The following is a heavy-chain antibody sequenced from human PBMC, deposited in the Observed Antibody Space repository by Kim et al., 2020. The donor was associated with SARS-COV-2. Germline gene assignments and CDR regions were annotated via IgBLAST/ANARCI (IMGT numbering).Heavy chain of an antibody. CDR3: ARGGDGSGSYYAFDY. V-gene: IGHV4-4*02. CDR2: IYHSGST. Sequence: SETLSLTCAVSGGSISSSNWWSWVRQPPGKGLEWIGEIYHSGSTNYNPPLKSRVTISVDKSKNQFSLKLSSVTAADTAVYYCARGGDGSGSYYAFDYWGQGTLVTVSS. D-gene: IGHD3-10*01. J-gene: IGHJ4*02. CDR1: GGSISSSNW.